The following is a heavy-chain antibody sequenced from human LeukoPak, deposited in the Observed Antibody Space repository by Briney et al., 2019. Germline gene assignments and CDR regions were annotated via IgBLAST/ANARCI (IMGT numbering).Heavy chain of an antibody. CDR2: ISAYNGNT. J-gene: IGHJ4*02. V-gene: IGHV1-18*01. CDR1: GYTFTSYG. D-gene: IGHD6-19*01. Sequence: GASVKVSCKASGYTFTSYGISWVRQAPGQGLEWMGWISAYNGNTNYAQKFRGRVTMTRDTSTSTVYMELSSLRSEDTAVYYCARENSSGWFLDSLPDYWGQGTLVTVSS. CDR3: ARENSSGWFLDSLPDY.